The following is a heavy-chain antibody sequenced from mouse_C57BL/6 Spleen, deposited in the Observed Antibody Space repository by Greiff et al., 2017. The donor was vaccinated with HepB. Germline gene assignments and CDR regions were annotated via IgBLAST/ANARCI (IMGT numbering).Heavy chain of an antibody. CDR3: ARGPYGSSFDY. CDR1: GYAFSSYW. J-gene: IGHJ2*01. Sequence: VKLVESGAELVKPGASVKISCKASGYAFSSYWMNWVKQRPGKGLEWIGQIYPGDGDTNYNGKFKGKATLTADKSSSTAYMQLSSLTSEDSAVYFCARGPYGSSFDYWGQGTTLTVSS. CDR2: IYPGDGDT. V-gene: IGHV1-80*01. D-gene: IGHD1-1*01.